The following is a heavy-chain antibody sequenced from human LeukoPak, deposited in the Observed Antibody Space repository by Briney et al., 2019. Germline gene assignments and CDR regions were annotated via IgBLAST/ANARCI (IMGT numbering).Heavy chain of an antibody. V-gene: IGHV1-2*04. CDR2: INPNSGGT. J-gene: IGHJ5*02. Sequence: ASVKVSCKASGYTFTGYYMHWVRQAPGQGLEWMGWINPNSGGTNYAQKFQGWVTMTRDTSISTAYMELSRLRSDDTAVYYCATDLIARGTHITGTTVDPWGQGTLVTVSS. CDR1: GYTFTGYY. CDR3: ATDLIARGTHITGTTVDP. D-gene: IGHD1-7*01.